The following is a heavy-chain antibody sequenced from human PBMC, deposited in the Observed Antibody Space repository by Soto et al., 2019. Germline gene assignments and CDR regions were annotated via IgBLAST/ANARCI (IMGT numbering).Heavy chain of an antibody. Sequence: SLRLSCAASGFTFSSYSMNWVRQAPGKGLEWVSSISSSSSYIYYADSVKGRFTISRDNAKNSLYLQMNSLRAEDTAVYYCARDRIVVVVAATKGEYNWFDPWGQGTLVTVSS. V-gene: IGHV3-21*01. CDR2: ISSSSSYI. CDR3: ARDRIVVVVAATKGEYNWFDP. CDR1: GFTFSSYS. D-gene: IGHD2-15*01. J-gene: IGHJ5*02.